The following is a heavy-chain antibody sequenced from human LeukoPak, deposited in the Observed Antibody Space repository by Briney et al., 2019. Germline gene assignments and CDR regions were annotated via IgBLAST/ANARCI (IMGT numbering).Heavy chain of an antibody. Sequence: SETLSLTCAVYGGSFSGYYWSWIRQPPGKGLEWIGEINHSGSTNYNPSLKSRVTISVDTSKNQFSPKLSSVTAADTAVYYCAKSKQWLVRGAMDVWGKGTTVTVSS. CDR3: AKSKQWLVRGAMDV. V-gene: IGHV4-34*01. J-gene: IGHJ6*03. CDR2: INHSGST. CDR1: GGSFSGYY. D-gene: IGHD6-19*01.